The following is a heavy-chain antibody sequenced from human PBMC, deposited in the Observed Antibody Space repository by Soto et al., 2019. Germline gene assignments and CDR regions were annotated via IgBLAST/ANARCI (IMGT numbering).Heavy chain of an antibody. D-gene: IGHD3-16*01. Sequence: QVHLVQSGAEVKRPGASVKVSCKTSGYTFTGYYLHWVRQAPGQAPEWMGWMNPSNGGTKYGQKFQGSVTMTRDTSVSTAFLDLTRLTFDDTAVYYGVRGVWGISCHWGQVSRVTVSS. J-gene: IGHJ4*02. CDR2: MNPSNGGT. CDR1: GYTFTGYY. V-gene: IGHV1-2*02. CDR3: VRGVWGISCH.